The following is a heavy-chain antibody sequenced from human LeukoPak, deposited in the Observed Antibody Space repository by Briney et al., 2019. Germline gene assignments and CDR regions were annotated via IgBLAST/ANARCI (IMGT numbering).Heavy chain of an antibody. CDR1: GFTFSNYG. D-gene: IGHD3-10*01. Sequence: GGSLRLSCAASGFTFSNYGMHWVRQAPGKGLEWVALISFDGSQKYYADSVKGRFTISRDNSKNTLYLQMNSLRAEDTAVYYCAKDHKFGGPIWGQGTMVTVSS. J-gene: IGHJ3*02. CDR3: AKDHKFGGPI. V-gene: IGHV3-30*02. CDR2: ISFDGSQK.